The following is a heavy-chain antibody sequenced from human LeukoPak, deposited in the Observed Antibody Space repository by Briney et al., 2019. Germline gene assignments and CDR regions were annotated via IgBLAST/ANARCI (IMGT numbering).Heavy chain of an antibody. CDR1: GGSFSGYY. J-gene: IGHJ6*03. CDR3: ARVGYSYVINDWSRTGLGAYPTKYYYHMDV. D-gene: IGHD5-18*01. CDR2: INHSGST. V-gene: IGHV4-34*01. Sequence: PSETLSLTCAVYGGSFSGYYWSWIRQPPGKGLEWIGEINHSGSTNYNPSPKSRGTISGDTSKNQFSLKLSSVTAADTAVYFCARVGYSYVINDWSRTGLGAYPTKYYYHMDVWGKGTTVTVSS.